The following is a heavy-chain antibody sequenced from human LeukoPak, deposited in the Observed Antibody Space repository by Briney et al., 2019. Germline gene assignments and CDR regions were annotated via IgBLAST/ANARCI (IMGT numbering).Heavy chain of an antibody. J-gene: IGHJ5*02. CDR3: ARGPFPASYQWLVWGFDP. CDR1: GYTFTGYY. D-gene: IGHD6-19*01. Sequence: ASVKVSCKASGYTFTGYYMHWVRQAPGQGLEWMGWINPNSGGTNYAQKFQGWVTMTRDTSISTAYMELSRLRSDDTAVYYCARGPFPASYQWLVWGFDPWGQGTLVTVSS. V-gene: IGHV1-2*04. CDR2: INPNSGGT.